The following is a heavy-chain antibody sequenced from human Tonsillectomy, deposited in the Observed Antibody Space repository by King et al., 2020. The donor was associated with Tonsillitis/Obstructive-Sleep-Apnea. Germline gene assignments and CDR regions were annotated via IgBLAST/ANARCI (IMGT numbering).Heavy chain of an antibody. CDR1: RFTFSSYS. V-gene: IGHV3-48*02. Sequence: VQLVESGGGLVQPGGSLRLSCAASRFTFSSYSMNWVRQAPGKGLEWVSYISSSSSTIYYADSVKGRFTISRDNAKNSLYLQMNRLRDEDTAVYYCARGSSNYAFDYWGQGTLVTVSS. CDR2: ISSSSSTI. CDR3: ARGSSNYAFDY. D-gene: IGHD4-11*01. J-gene: IGHJ4*02.